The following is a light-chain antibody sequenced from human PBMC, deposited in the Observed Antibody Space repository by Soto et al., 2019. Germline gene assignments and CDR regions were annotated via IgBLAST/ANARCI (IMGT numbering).Light chain of an antibody. V-gene: IGKV3-11*01. CDR2: DAS. CDR3: QQRSNWPLT. Sequence: EIVLTQSPATLSLSPGERATLSCRASQSVSSYLAWYQQKPGQAPRLLIYDASNRATGIPARFSGSGSGTDFTIPISSLEPDDFEVYYCQQRSNWPLTFGGGTKVEIK. J-gene: IGKJ4*01. CDR1: QSVSSY.